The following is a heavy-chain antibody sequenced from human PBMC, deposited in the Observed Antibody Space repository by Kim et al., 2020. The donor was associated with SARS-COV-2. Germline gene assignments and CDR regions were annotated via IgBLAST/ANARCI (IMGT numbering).Heavy chain of an antibody. CDR1: GGSISSHY. Sequence: SETLSLTCTVSGGSISSHYWSWIRQPPGKGLEWIGYIYYSGSTNYNPSLKSRVTISVDTSKNQFSLKLSSVTAADTAVYYCARDSSVSYYDSSGHNWFDPWGQGTLVTVSS. D-gene: IGHD3-22*01. V-gene: IGHV4-59*11. J-gene: IGHJ5*02. CDR3: ARDSSVSYYDSSGHNWFDP. CDR2: IYYSGST.